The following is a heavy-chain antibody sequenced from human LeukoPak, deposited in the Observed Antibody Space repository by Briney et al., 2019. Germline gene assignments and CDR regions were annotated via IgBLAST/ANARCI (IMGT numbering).Heavy chain of an antibody. CDR3: ARDPNRLGYCSGGSCKNDAFDI. CDR2: ISAYNGNT. CDR1: GYTFTSYG. V-gene: IGHV1-18*04. Sequence: GASVKVSFKASGYTFTSYGISWVRQAPGQGLEWMGWISAYNGNTNYAQKLQGRVTMTTDTSTSTAYMELRSLRSDDTAVYYCARDPNRLGYCSGGSCKNDAFDIWGQGTMVTVSS. J-gene: IGHJ3*02. D-gene: IGHD2-15*01.